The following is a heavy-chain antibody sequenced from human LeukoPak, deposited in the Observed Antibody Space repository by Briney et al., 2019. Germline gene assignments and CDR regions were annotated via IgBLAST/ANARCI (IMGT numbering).Heavy chain of an antibody. D-gene: IGHD3-16*01. Sequence: GGSLRLSCAASGFTFSNYAMSWVRQAPGKGLEWVSAISGSGSDTSYADSVKGRFTISRDNSKNTLYLQTNSLRAEDTAVYYCAVGRLRLGDQSYFDYWGQEPWSPSPQ. CDR2: ISGSGSDT. CDR3: AVGRLRLGDQSYFDY. J-gene: IGHJ4*01. CDR1: GFTFSNYA. V-gene: IGHV3-23*01.